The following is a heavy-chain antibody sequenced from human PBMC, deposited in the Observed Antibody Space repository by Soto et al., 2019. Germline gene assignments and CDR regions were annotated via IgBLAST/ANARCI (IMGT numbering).Heavy chain of an antibody. Sequence: EVQLLESGGGLVQPGGSLRLSCAASGFTFSSYAMSWVRQAPGKGLEWVSAISGSGGSTYYADSVKGRFTISRDNAKNTLYLQMNSLRAEDTAVYYFAAILGVWDDYWGQGTLVTVSS. V-gene: IGHV3-23*01. CDR3: AAILGVWDDY. CDR1: GFTFSSYA. D-gene: IGHD1-26*01. J-gene: IGHJ4*02. CDR2: ISGSGGST.